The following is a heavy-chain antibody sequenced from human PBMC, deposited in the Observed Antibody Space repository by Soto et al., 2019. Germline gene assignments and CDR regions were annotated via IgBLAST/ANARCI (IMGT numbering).Heavy chain of an antibody. D-gene: IGHD6-19*01. J-gene: IGHJ4*02. CDR1: GFTFSSFS. CDR2: IGGGGRLI. CDR3: ARDLGWAFDC. V-gene: IGHV3-48*02. Sequence: EVQLVESGGGLVQRGGSLRLSCAASGFTFSSFSMNWVRQAPGRGLEWISYIGGGGRLISYADSVKGRFAISRDNAQNSLYLQMDSLRDEDTAGYYCARDLGWAFDCWGQGTLVTVSS.